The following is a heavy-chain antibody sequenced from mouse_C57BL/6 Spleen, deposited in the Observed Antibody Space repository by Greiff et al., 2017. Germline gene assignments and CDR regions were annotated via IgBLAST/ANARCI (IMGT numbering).Heavy chain of an antibody. Sequence: QVQLQQPGAELVKPGASVKMSCKASGYTFTSYWITWVKQRPGQGLEWIGDIYPGSGSTNYNEKFKSKATLTVDTSSSTAYMQLSGLTSEDSAVYDCERFFYCCYYWDFDYWGQGTTLTVSS. CDR2: IYPGSGST. V-gene: IGHV1-55*01. CDR3: ERFFYCCYYWDFDY. D-gene: IGHD2-3*01. CDR1: GYTFTSYW. J-gene: IGHJ2*01.